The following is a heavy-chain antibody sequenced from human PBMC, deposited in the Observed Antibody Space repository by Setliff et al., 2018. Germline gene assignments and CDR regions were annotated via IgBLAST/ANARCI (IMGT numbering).Heavy chain of an antibody. Sequence: ASVKVSCKASGYTFTSYGISWVRRAPGQGLEWMGWISAYNGNTNYAQKLQGRVTMTRDTSVTTAYMELSRLRSDDTAVYYCVRAGLTAISNGLDYWGQGTLVTVSS. CDR1: GYTFTSYG. V-gene: IGHV1-18*01. D-gene: IGHD2-21*02. J-gene: IGHJ4*02. CDR3: VRAGLTAISNGLDY. CDR2: ISAYNGNT.